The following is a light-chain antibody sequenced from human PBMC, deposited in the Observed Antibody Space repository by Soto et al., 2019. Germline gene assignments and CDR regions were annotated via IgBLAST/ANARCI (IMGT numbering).Light chain of an antibody. V-gene: IGLV2-14*03. CDR3: SSYTSSSTLV. Sequence: LPQPASVSGSPGQSITVSCTGTSSDVGAYDYVSWYQHHPGKAPKLMIYDVSYRPSGVSNRFSGSKSGNTASLTISGLQAEDEADYYCSSYTSSSTLVFGTG. CDR1: SSDVGAYDY. J-gene: IGLJ1*01. CDR2: DVS.